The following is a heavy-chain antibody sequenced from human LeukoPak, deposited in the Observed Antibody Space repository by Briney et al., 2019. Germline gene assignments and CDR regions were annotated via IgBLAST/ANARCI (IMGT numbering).Heavy chain of an antibody. CDR2: IRYDGSNK. D-gene: IGHD3-10*01. CDR3: AGLWFGERYYYYMDV. V-gene: IGHV3-30*02. J-gene: IGHJ6*03. CDR1: GFTFSSYG. Sequence: GGFLRLSCAASGFTFSSYGMHWVRQAPGKGLEWVAFIRYDGSNKYYADSVKGRFTISRDNSKNTLYLQMNSLRAEDTAVYYCAGLWFGERYYYYMDVWGKGTTVTVS.